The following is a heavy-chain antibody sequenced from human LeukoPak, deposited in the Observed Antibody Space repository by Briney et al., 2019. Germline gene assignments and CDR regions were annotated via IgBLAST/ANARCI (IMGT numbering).Heavy chain of an antibody. J-gene: IGHJ6*01. CDR2: ISAYNGNT. Sequence: ASVKVSCKASGYTFTSYGISWVRQATGQGLEWMGWISAYNGNTNYAQKLQGRVTMTTDTSTSTAYMELRSLRSDDTAVYYCARGTLDPITIFGVAYGMDVWGQGTTVTVSS. CDR3: ARGTLDPITIFGVAYGMDV. D-gene: IGHD3-3*01. V-gene: IGHV1-18*01. CDR1: GYTFTSYG.